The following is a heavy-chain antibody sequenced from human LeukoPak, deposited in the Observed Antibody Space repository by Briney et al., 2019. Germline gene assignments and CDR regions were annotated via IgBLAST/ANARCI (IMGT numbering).Heavy chain of an antibody. CDR3: ARDIVVVPAAMMGTEDY. V-gene: IGHV3-7*01. CDR1: GFTFRSYA. D-gene: IGHD2-2*01. CDR2: IKQDGSEK. J-gene: IGHJ4*02. Sequence: HTGGSLRLSCAASGFTFRSYAMHWVRQAPGKGLEWVANIKQDGSEKYYVDSVKGRFTISRDNAKNSLYLQMNSLRAEDTAVYYCARDIVVVPAAMMGTEDYWGQGTLVTVSS.